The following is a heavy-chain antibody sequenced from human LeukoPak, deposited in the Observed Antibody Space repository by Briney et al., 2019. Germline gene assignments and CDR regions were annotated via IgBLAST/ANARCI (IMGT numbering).Heavy chain of an antibody. CDR1: GGSISSYY. V-gene: IGHV4-59*01. CDR2: IYYSGST. D-gene: IGHD2/OR15-2a*01. Sequence: SETLSLTCTVSGGSISSYYWSWIRQPPGKGLEWIGYIYYSGSTNYNPSLKSQVTISVDTSKNQFSLKLSSVTAADTAVYYCARVIEGIWYFDLWGRGTLVTVSS. J-gene: IGHJ2*01. CDR3: ARVIEGIWYFDL.